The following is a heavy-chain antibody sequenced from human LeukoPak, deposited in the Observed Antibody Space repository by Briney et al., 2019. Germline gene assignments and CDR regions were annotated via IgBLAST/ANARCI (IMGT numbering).Heavy chain of an antibody. CDR3: ARERCSGGSCSRPRTTYYFDY. CDR2: INHSGST. V-gene: IGHV4-34*01. Sequence: PSETLSLTCAVYGGSFSGYYWSWIRQPPGKGMVWIGEINHSGSTNYNPSLKSRVTISVDTSKNQFSLKLSSVTAADTAVYYCARERCSGGSCSRPRTTYYFDYWGQGTLVTVSS. J-gene: IGHJ4*02. CDR1: GGSFSGYY. D-gene: IGHD2-15*01.